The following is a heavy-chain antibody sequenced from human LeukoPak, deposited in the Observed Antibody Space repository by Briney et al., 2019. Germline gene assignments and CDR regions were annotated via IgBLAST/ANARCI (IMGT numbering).Heavy chain of an antibody. CDR2: INHSGST. CDR1: GGSFSGYY. V-gene: IGHV4-34*01. J-gene: IGHJ5*02. D-gene: IGHD3-10*01. CDR3: ARGDITMIRGVITNCFDP. Sequence: PSETLSLTCAVYGGSFSGYYWSWIRQPPGKGLEWIGEINHSGSTNYNPSLKSRVTISVDTSKNQLSLKLSSVTAADTAVYYCARGDITMIRGVITNCFDPWGQGTLVTVSS.